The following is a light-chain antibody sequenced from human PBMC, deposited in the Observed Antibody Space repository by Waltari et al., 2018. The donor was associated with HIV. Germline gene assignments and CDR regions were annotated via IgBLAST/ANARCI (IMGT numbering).Light chain of an antibody. CDR1: NSDLGASDF. Sequence: QSALTQSASVSGSPGQSITISCTGTNSDLGASDFVSWYQQQSGKSPRLLIFEVFNRPSGISNRFSGSKSGNTASLTISGLRSEDEADYYCSSFARSGTLLFGGGTRVTVL. CDR3: SSFARSGTLL. J-gene: IGLJ2*01. CDR2: EVF. V-gene: IGLV2-14*01.